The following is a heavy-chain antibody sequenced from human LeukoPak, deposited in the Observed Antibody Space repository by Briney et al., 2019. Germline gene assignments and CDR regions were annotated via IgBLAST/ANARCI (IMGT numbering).Heavy chain of an antibody. CDR3: ARWEASRVAFDI. D-gene: IGHD1-26*01. V-gene: IGHV4-59*01. CDR2: IYYSGIT. J-gene: IGHJ3*02. CDR1: GGSISTYY. Sequence: SETLSLTCTVSGGSISTYYWSCIRQPPGRGLEWIGYIYYSGITDYSPSLKSRVTISIDTSKKQFSLKLSSVTAADTAVYYCARWEASRVAFDIWGQGTLVTVSS.